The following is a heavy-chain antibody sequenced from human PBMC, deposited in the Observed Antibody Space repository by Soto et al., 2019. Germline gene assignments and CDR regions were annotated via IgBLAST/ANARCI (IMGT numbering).Heavy chain of an antibody. V-gene: IGHV3-30*18. CDR1: GFTFSSYG. D-gene: IGHD6-13*01. CDR2: ISYDGSNK. Sequence: GGSPRLSCAASGFTFSSYGMHWVRQAPGKGLEWVAVISYDGSNKYYADSVKGRFTISRDNTKNTLYLQMNSLRAEDTAVYYCAKGARAAAGDAFDIWGQGTMVTVSS. J-gene: IGHJ3*02. CDR3: AKGARAAAGDAFDI.